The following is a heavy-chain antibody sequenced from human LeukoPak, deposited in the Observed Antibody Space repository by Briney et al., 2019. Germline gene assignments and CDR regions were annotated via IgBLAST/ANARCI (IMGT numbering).Heavy chain of an antibody. Sequence: GASVKVSCKASGYTFTDYYMHWVRQAPGQGLEWMGWINPNSGGTNYAQKFQGRVTMTRDTSISTAYMELSRLRSDDTAVYYCARDGTTGTTSSYYYYYMDVWGKGTTVTVSS. V-gene: IGHV1-2*02. CDR2: INPNSGGT. CDR3: ARDGTTGTTSSYYYYYMDV. D-gene: IGHD1-1*01. J-gene: IGHJ6*03. CDR1: GYTFTDYY.